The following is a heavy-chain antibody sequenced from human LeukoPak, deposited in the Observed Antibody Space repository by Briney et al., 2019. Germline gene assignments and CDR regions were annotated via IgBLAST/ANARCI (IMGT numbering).Heavy chain of an antibody. Sequence: SVKVSCKASGTTFRSYAINWVRQAPGQGLEWMGAIIPSFGTVKYAQKFQGGVTMTADESTSTAYMDLNYLRSDDTAVYFCARATSANEYSYGFHFDYWGQGTLVTVSS. V-gene: IGHV1-69*01. J-gene: IGHJ4*02. CDR1: GTTFRSYA. CDR3: ARATSANEYSYGFHFDY. CDR2: IIPSFGTV. D-gene: IGHD5-18*01.